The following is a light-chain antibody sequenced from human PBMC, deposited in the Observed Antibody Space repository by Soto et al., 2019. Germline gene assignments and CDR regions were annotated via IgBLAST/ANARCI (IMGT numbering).Light chain of an antibody. V-gene: IGLV2-8*01. CDR2: EVS. J-gene: IGLJ1*01. CDR3: SSYAGSNNYV. CDR1: SSDVGGYNY. Sequence: QSALTQPPSASGSPGQSVTISCTRTSSDVGGYNYVSWYQQHPGKAPKLMIYEVSKRPSGVPDRFSASKSGNTASLTVSGLQAEDEADYYCSSYAGSNNYVFGTETKVTVL.